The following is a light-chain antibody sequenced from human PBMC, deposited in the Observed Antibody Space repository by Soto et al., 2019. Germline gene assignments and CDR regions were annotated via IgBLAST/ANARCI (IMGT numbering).Light chain of an antibody. CDR3: RSFTWSSTLQ. J-gene: IGLJ3*02. CDR2: EVS. Sequence: QSALTQPASVSGSPGQSITISCTGTSSDVGAYNYVSWFQQHPGKAPKLIIYEVSNRPSGVSNRFSGSKSGNTASLTISGLQAEDGADYYCRSFTWSSTLQFGGGTKLTVL. V-gene: IGLV2-14*01. CDR1: SSDVGAYNY.